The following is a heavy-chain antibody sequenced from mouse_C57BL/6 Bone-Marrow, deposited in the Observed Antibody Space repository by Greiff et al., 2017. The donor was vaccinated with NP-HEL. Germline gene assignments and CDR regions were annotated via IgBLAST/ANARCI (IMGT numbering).Heavy chain of an antibody. CDR3: ARGEGSSYWYFDV. Sequence: EVKLMESGPGLAKPSQTLSLTCSVTGYSITSDYWNWIRKFPGNKLEYMGYISYSGSTSYNPSLKSRISITRDTSKNQYYLQLNSVTTEDTATYYCARGEGSSYWYFDVWGTGTTVTVSS. V-gene: IGHV3-8*01. CDR1: GYSITSDY. J-gene: IGHJ1*03. CDR2: ISYSGST. D-gene: IGHD1-1*01.